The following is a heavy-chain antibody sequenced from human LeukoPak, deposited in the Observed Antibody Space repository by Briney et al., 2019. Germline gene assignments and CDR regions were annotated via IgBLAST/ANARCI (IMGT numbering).Heavy chain of an antibody. CDR2: IYYSGST. V-gene: IGHV4-59*01. CDR3: ARGSIREDAFDI. J-gene: IGHJ3*02. CDR1: GGSISSYY. D-gene: IGHD2/OR15-2a*01. Sequence: SETLSLTCTVSGGSISSYYWSWIRQPPGKGLEWIGYIYYSGSTNYNPSLRSRVTISVDTSKNQFSLKLSSVTAADTAVYYCARGSIREDAFDIWGQGTMVTVSS.